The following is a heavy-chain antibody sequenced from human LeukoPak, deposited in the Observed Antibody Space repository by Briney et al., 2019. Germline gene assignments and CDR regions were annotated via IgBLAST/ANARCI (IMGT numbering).Heavy chain of an antibody. J-gene: IGHJ4*02. CDR2: INHSGST. V-gene: IGHV4-34*01. CDR3: ARGRGYSSGWAYFDY. Sequence: PSETLSLTCAVYGGSFGGYYWSWIRQPPGKGLEWIGEINHSGSTNYNPSLKSRVTISVDTSKNQFSLKLSSVTAADTAVYYCARGRGYSSGWAYFDYWGQGTLVTVSS. CDR1: GGSFGGYY. D-gene: IGHD6-19*01.